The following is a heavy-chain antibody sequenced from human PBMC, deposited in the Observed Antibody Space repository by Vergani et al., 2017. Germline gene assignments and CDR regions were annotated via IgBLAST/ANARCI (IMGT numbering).Heavy chain of an antibody. Sequence: QVQLQESGPGLVKPSQTLSLTCTVSGGSISSGSYYWSWIRQPAGKGLEWIGRIYTSGSTNYNPSLKSRVTISVDTSKNQFSLKLSSVTAADTAVYYCARGGIFGLVIQYGMDVWGQGTTVTVSS. CDR1: GGSISSGSYY. V-gene: IGHV4-61*02. CDR2: IYTSGST. CDR3: ARGGIFGLVIQYGMDV. J-gene: IGHJ6*02. D-gene: IGHD3/OR15-3a*01.